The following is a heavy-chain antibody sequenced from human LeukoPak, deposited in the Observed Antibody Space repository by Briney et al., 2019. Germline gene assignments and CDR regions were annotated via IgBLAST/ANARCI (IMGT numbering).Heavy chain of an antibody. Sequence: SETLSLTCTVSGGSISSSSYYWGWIRQPPGTGLEWIGSIYYSGSTYYNPSLKSRVTISVDTSKNQFSLKLSSVTAADTAVYYCARRLAVSGYDWGQGTLVTVSS. V-gene: IGHV4-39*01. J-gene: IGHJ4*02. CDR3: ARRLAVSGYD. CDR2: IYYSGST. CDR1: GGSISSSSYY. D-gene: IGHD3-3*01.